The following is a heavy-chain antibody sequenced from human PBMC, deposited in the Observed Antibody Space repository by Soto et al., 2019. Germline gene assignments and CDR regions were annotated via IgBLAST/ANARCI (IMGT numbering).Heavy chain of an antibody. CDR2: IYYSGST. D-gene: IGHD6-19*01. V-gene: IGHV4-59*01. CDR3: AREGDDQYSSGWYDWFDP. J-gene: IGHJ5*02. Sequence: SETLSLTCTVSGGSISSYYWSWIRQPPGKGLEWIGYIYYSGSTNYNPSLKSRVTISVDTSKNQFSLKLSSVTDADKAVYYCAREGDDQYSSGWYDWFDPWGQGTMVTVYS. CDR1: GGSISSYY.